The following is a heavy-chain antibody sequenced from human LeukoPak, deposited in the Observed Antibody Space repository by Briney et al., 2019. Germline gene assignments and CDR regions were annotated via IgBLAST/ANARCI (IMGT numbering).Heavy chain of an antibody. CDR2: INPNSGGT. J-gene: IGHJ4*02. CDR3: ASRLYDSSGYYYFALDY. Sequence: ASVKVSCMASGYTFTDYQMHWVRQAPGQGLEWMGWINPNSGGTNYAQKFQGRVTMTRDTSISTVYMELSRLRSEDTAVYYCASRLYDSSGYYYFALDYWGQGTLVTVSS. CDR1: GYTFTDYQ. V-gene: IGHV1-2*02. D-gene: IGHD3-22*01.